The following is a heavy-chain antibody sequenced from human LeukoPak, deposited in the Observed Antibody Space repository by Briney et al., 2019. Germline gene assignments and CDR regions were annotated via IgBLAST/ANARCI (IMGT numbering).Heavy chain of an antibody. CDR3: ARDSTYYDSSGYYSNYFDY. CDR1: GDIVSSNSAA. CDR2: TYYRSKWYN. Sequence: SQTLSLTCAISGDIVSSNSAAWNWIRQSPSRGLEWLGRTYYRSKWYNDYAVSMKSRITINPDTSKNQFSLQLNSVTPEDTAVYYCARDSTYYDSSGYYSNYFDYWGQGTLVTVSS. J-gene: IGHJ4*02. V-gene: IGHV6-1*01. D-gene: IGHD3-22*01.